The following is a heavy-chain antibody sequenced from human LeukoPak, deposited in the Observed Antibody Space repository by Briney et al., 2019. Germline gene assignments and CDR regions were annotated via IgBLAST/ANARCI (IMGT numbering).Heavy chain of an antibody. CDR2: IKLDGSEK. D-gene: IGHD3-3*01. Sequence: GGSLRLSCEASGFSFSTYSMNWVRQAPGKGLEWVANIKLDGSEKNYVDSVKGRFTISRDNTKNSLYLQMNSLRAEDTAVFYCARDQCDTWSRRGNFDSWGQGTLVIVSS. V-gene: IGHV3-7*03. CDR1: GFSFSTYS. CDR3: ARDQCDTWSRRGNFDS. J-gene: IGHJ4*02.